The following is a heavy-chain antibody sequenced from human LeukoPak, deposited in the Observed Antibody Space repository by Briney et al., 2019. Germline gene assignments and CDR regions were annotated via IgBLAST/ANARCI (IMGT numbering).Heavy chain of an antibody. D-gene: IGHD2-15*01. CDR1: GYTFTSYD. CDR2: MNPNSGNT. Sequence: ASVKVSCKASGYTFTSYDINWVRQATGQGLEWMGWMNPNSGNTGYAQKFQGRDTMIRNTSISTAYMELSSLRSEDTAVYYCARGRGPKLGLLLDYYYYMDVWGKGTTVTVSS. V-gene: IGHV1-8*01. J-gene: IGHJ6*03. CDR3: ARGRGPKLGLLLDYYYYMDV.